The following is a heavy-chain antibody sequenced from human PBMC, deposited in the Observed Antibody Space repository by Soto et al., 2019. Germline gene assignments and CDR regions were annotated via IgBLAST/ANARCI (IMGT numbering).Heavy chain of an antibody. Sequence: PGGSLRLSCAASGLTFSSFGMHWVRQAPGKGLEWVAVISYDGSNKYYADSVKGRFTISRDNSKNTLYLQMNSLRAEDTAVYYCAKDLRTKQQLLLVLAYWGQGTLVTVSS. CDR3: AKDLRTKQQLLLVLAY. CDR1: GLTFSSFG. CDR2: ISYDGSNK. J-gene: IGHJ4*02. D-gene: IGHD6-13*01. V-gene: IGHV3-30*18.